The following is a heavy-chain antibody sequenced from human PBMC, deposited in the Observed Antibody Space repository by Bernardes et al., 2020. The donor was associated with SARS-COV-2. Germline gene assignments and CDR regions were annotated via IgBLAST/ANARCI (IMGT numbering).Heavy chain of an antibody. D-gene: IGHD2-15*01. J-gene: IGHJ4*02. Sequence: GGSLRLSCAGSGFTFSNYAMSWVRQAPGKGLERVSSISGDTTYIYYADSVQGRFTISRDNAKNSLYLQMNSLRAEDTAVYYCARDLCSGGGCFDYWGQGTLVTVSS. CDR3: ARDLCSGGGCFDY. CDR1: GFTFSNYA. V-gene: IGHV3-21*01. CDR2: ISGDTTYI.